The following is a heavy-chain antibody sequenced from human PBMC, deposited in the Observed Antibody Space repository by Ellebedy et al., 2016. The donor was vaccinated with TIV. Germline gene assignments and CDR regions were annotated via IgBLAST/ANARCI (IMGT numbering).Heavy chain of an antibody. CDR1: GGSISSSSYY. CDR3: ASGYRARMDV. D-gene: IGHD3-16*02. J-gene: IGHJ6*02. Sequence: SETLSLTCTVSGGSISSSSYYWGWIRQPPGTGLEWIGSIYYSGSTYYNPSLKSRLTISVDTSRNQFSLKLNSVTAAATAVYYCASGYRARMDVWGQGTTVTVSS. V-gene: IGHV4-39*07. CDR2: IYYSGST.